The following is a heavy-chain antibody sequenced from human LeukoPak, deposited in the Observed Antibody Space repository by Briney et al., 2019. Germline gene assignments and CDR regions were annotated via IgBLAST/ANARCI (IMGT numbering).Heavy chain of an antibody. V-gene: IGHV3-30*03. D-gene: IGHD2-2*02. J-gene: IGHJ6*02. Sequence: GGSLRLSCAVSGFTFSNYGMNWVRQAPGKGLEWVAVISYDGSNKYYADSVKGRFTISRDNAKNSLYLQMNSLRDEDTAVYYCARGQDIVVVPAAIFGYYYGMDVWGQGTTVTVSS. CDR1: GFTFSNYG. CDR2: ISYDGSNK. CDR3: ARGQDIVVVPAAIFGYYYGMDV.